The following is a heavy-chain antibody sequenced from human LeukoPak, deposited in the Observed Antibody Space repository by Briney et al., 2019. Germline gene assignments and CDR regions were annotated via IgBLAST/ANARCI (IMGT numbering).Heavy chain of an antibody. Sequence: GGSLRLSCAASGFNFSSYAMHWVRQAPGKGLEWVAVISYDGSNKYYADSVEGRFTISRDNSKNTLYPQMNSLRAEDTAVYYCARVVRGGSAAAFDIRGQGTMVTVSS. CDR1: GFNFSSYA. D-gene: IGHD3-10*01. CDR3: ARVVRGGSAAAFDI. V-gene: IGHV3-30*04. CDR2: ISYDGSNK. J-gene: IGHJ3*02.